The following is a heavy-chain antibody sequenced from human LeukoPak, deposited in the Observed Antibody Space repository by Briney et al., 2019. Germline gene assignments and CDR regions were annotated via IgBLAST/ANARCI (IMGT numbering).Heavy chain of an antibody. CDR1: GFTFTMFS. D-gene: IGHD3-3*01. Sequence: GGSLRLSCAASGFTFTMFSMNWLRQAPGKGLEWIAFIRGRSDTTYYADSVQGRFTISRDNAEDSVYLQMNSLRVEDAAVYYCARTYDFGIGPPGDAFDNWGQGTLVTVFS. CDR3: ARTYDFGIGPPGDAFDN. J-gene: IGHJ3*02. V-gene: IGHV3-48*01. CDR2: IRGRSDTT.